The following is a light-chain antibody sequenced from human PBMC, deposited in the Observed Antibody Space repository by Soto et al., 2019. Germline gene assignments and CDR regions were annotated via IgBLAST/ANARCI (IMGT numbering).Light chain of an antibody. V-gene: IGLV2-14*03. Sequence: QSALTQPASVSGSPGQSITLSCTGTSSDVGGNHVSWYQQHPGKAPRLIIYDVSNRPSGISNRFSGSKSDNTASLTISGLQADDEAEYYCSSHTSTARYVFGTGTKVTVL. J-gene: IGLJ1*01. CDR3: SSHTSTARYV. CDR1: SSDVGGNH. CDR2: DVS.